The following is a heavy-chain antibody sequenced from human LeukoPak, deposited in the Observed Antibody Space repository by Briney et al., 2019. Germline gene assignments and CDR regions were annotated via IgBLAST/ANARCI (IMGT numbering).Heavy chain of an antibody. CDR3: ARDIRFPYYYDSSGYHGFDY. V-gene: IGHV1-18*01. CDR2: ISAYNGNT. J-gene: IGHJ4*02. CDR1: GYTFTSYA. D-gene: IGHD3-22*01. Sequence: ASVKVSCKASGYTFTSYAIHWVRQAPGQRLEWMGWISAYNGNTNYAQKLQGRVTMTTDTSTSTAYMELRSLRSDDTAVYYCARDIRFPYYYDSSGYHGFDYWGQGTLVTVSS.